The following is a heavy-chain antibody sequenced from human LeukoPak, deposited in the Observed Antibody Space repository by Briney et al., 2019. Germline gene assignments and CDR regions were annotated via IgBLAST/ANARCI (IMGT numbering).Heavy chain of an antibody. D-gene: IGHD3-10*01. Sequence: SETLSLTCTVSGGSISSYYWSWIRQPPGKGLEWIGYIYYSGSTNYNPSLKSRVTISVDTSKNQFSLKLSSVTAADTAVYYCARLGALWFGESNGMDVWGQGTTVTVSS. CDR2: IYYSGST. CDR3: ARLGALWFGESNGMDV. V-gene: IGHV4-59*08. CDR1: GGSISSYY. J-gene: IGHJ6*02.